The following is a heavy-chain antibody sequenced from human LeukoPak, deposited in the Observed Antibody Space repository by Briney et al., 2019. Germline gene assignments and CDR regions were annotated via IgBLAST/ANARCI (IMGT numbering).Heavy chain of an antibody. J-gene: IGHJ4*02. V-gene: IGHV1-18*01. CDR2: ISAYNGNT. D-gene: IGHD3-10*01. Sequence: ASVKVSSTASVYTFTSYGISWVRQAPGQGLEWMGWISAYNGNTNYAQKLQGRVTMTTDTSTSTVYMELRSLRSDDTAVYYCARDISHAQYYYGSGSYSPSFDYWGQGTLVSVSS. CDR1: VYTFTSYG. CDR3: ARDISHAQYYYGSGSYSPSFDY.